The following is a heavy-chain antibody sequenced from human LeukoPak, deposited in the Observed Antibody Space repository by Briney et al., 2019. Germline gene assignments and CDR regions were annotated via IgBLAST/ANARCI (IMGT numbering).Heavy chain of an antibody. D-gene: IGHD2-15*01. CDR1: GFSFSNYA. CDR2: ISYDGSNK. V-gene: IGHV3-30-3*01. CDR3: AKDPRYCSGGRCSSGYINH. Sequence: GRSLRLSCAGSGFSFSNYAVHWVRQAPGKGLEWMAVISYDGSNKTHADSVRGRFTISRDNSKNTLFLQMNSLRTEDTAVYYCAKDPRYCSGGRCSSGYINHGGQATLVTVSS. J-gene: IGHJ4*02.